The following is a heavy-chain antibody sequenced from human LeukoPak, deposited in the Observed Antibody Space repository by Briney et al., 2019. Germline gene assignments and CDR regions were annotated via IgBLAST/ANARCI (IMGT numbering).Heavy chain of an antibody. CDR2: IYYSGST. D-gene: IGHD3-9*01. V-gene: IGHV4-59*01. Sequence: SETLSLTCTVSVGSISSYYWSWIRQPPGKGLEWIGYIYYSGSTNYNPSLKSRVTISVDTSKNQFSLKLSSVTAADTAVYYCARYILTGYYVNWFDPWGQETLVTVSS. J-gene: IGHJ5*02. CDR1: VGSISSYY. CDR3: ARYILTGYYVNWFDP.